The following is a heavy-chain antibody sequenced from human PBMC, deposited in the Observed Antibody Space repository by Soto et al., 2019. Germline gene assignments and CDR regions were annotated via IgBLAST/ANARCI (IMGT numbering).Heavy chain of an antibody. J-gene: IGHJ6*02. CDR1: GGTFSSYA. Sequence: EASVKVSCKASGGTFSSYAISWVRQAPGQGLEWMGGIIPIFGTANYAQKFQGRVTITADESTSTAYMELSSLRSEDTAVYYCSGWQVVTNGGYGMDVWGQGTTVTVSS. D-gene: IGHD6-19*01. CDR3: SGWQVVTNGGYGMDV. CDR2: IIPIFGTA. V-gene: IGHV1-69*13.